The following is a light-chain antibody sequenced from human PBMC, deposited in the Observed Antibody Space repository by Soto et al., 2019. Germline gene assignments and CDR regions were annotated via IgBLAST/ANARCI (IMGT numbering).Light chain of an antibody. J-gene: IGKJ5*01. CDR1: QSVSSSY. V-gene: IGKV3D-20*02. CDR3: QQRNIRPPVT. CDR2: GAS. Sequence: EIVLTQSPGTLSLSPGERATLSCRASQSVSSSYLAWYQQKPGQAPRLLIYGASSRATGIPDRFSGSGSGTDFTLTISSLEPEDSAIYYCQQRNIRPPVTFGQGTRLEIK.